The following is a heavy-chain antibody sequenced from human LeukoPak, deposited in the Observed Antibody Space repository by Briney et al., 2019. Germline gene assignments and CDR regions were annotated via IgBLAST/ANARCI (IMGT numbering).Heavy chain of an antibody. CDR3: ARDRTYSSSWDDEGLDY. V-gene: IGHV1-18*01. J-gene: IGHJ4*02. Sequence: ASVKVSCKASGYTFTSYGISWVRQAPGQGLEWMGWISAYNGNTNYAQKLQGRVTMTTDTSTSTAYMELRSLRSDDTAVYYCARDRTYSSSWDDEGLDYWGQGTLVTVSS. D-gene: IGHD6-13*01. CDR2: ISAYNGNT. CDR1: GYTFTSYG.